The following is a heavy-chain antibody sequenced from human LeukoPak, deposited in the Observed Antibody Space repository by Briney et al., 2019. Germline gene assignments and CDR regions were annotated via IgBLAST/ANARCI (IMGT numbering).Heavy chain of an antibody. J-gene: IGHJ6*02. CDR2: IFQSGST. CDR1: GSSISSSNYY. Sequence: SETLSLTCTVSGSSISSSNYYWAWIRQPPGKGLEWIGSIFQSGSTSYNASLRSRVSMSVDTSKSRFSLKLSSVTATDTAVYYCARHPDYDILTGYYNVWQSRGMDVWGQGTTVTVSS. D-gene: IGHD3-9*01. V-gene: IGHV4-39*01. CDR3: ARHPDYDILTGYYNVWQSRGMDV.